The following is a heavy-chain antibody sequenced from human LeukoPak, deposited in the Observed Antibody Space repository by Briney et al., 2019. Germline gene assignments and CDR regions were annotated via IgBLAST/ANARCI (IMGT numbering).Heavy chain of an antibody. CDR2: IFGSGGSP. Sequence: PGGSLRLSCAASGFTFSDYAMSWVRQAPGKGLEWVAGIFGSGGSPHYADSVKGRFTISRDNSRNTVYLQINSLRAEDTAVYYCGKTTVGYSSGQKPAWPVDYWGQGTLVTVSS. D-gene: IGHD5-18*01. CDR3: GKTTVGYSSGQKPAWPVDY. J-gene: IGHJ4*02. V-gene: IGHV3-23*01. CDR1: GFTFSDYA.